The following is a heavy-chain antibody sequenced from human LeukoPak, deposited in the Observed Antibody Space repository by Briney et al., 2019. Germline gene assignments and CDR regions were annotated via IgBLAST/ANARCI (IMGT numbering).Heavy chain of an antibody. CDR1: GFTFSSYA. V-gene: IGHV3-23*01. D-gene: IGHD5-12*01. J-gene: IGHJ5*02. CDR2: ISGSGGST. CDR3: AKDLYGYVSNWFDP. Sequence: PGGSLRLSCAASGFTFSSYAMSWVRQAPGKGLEWVSAISGSGGSTYYADSVKGRFTISRDNSKNTLCLQMNSLRAEDTAVYYCAKDLYGYVSNWFDPWGQGTLVTVSS.